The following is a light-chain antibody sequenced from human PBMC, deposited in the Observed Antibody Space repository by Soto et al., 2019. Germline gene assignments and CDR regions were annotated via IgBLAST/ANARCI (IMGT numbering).Light chain of an antibody. J-gene: IGLJ1*01. CDR3: SSYSGTNNFYV. CDR2: EVN. V-gene: IGLV2-8*01. CDR1: SSDVGGYDY. Sequence: QSVLSQPLSASGSPGQSVTVSCTGTSSDVGGYDYVAWYQQHPGKAPKLVIYEVNKRPSGVPDRFSGPKSGNTASLTVSGLQAEDEADYHCSSYSGTNNFYVFGTGTKVIVL.